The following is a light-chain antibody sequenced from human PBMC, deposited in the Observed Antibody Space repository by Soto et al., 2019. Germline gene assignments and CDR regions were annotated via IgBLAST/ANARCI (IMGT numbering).Light chain of an antibody. CDR1: SSDVGNYNL. Sequence: QSALTQPASVSGSPGQSITISCTGTSSDVGNYNLVSWYQQRPGKAPKLMIYEVSKGPSGVSNRFSGSKSGNTASLTISGLQTEDEADYYCCSYAGSDTDVFGTGTKLTVL. V-gene: IGLV2-23*02. CDR2: EVS. J-gene: IGLJ1*01. CDR3: CSYAGSDTDV.